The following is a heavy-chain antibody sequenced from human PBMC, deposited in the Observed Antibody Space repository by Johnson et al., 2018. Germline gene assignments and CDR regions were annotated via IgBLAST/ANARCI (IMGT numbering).Heavy chain of an antibody. J-gene: IGHJ6*02. D-gene: IGHD5-18*01. CDR3: ARDVDTATYGMDV. CDR2: IYYSGST. CDR1: GGSISSYY. Sequence: QVQLQESGPGLVKPSETLSLTCTVSGGSISSYYWSWIRQPPGKGLEWIGYIYYSGSTNYNPSLKSRVTISVDTSKNQFSLKLSSVTAADTAVYDCARDVDTATYGMDVWGQGTTVTVSS. V-gene: IGHV4-59*01.